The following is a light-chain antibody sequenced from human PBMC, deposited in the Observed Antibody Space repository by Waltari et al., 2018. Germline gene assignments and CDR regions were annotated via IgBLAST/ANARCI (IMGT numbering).Light chain of an antibody. J-gene: IGKJ2*01. CDR3: QHYGSSPYT. Sequence: EIVLTQSPGTLSLSPGERATLSCRASQSVSTNYLAWYQQKPGQAPRLIIYGASSRATGIPDRLSGSGSGTDFTLTIRRLEPEDFAVYYCQHYGSSPYTFGQGAKLEIK. V-gene: IGKV3-20*01. CDR1: QSVSTNY. CDR2: GAS.